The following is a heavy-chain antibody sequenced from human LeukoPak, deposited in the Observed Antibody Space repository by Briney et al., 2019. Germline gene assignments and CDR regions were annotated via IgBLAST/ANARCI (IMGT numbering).Heavy chain of an antibody. CDR2: IFHSGST. Sequence: KTSETLSLTCTVSGGSIGASINSPNWWSWVRQPPGKGLEWIGEIFHSGSTNYNPSLKSRVTISVDRSKNQFSLKLSSVTAADTAVYYCARGDATIFGVVSYYFDYWGQGTLVTVSS. CDR3: ARGDATIFGVVSYYFDY. V-gene: IGHV4-4*02. CDR1: GGSIGASINSPNW. J-gene: IGHJ4*02. D-gene: IGHD3-3*01.